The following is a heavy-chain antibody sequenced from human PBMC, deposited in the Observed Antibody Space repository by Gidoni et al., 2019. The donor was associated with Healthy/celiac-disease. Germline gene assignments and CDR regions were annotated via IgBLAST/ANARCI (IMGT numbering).Heavy chain of an antibody. CDR2: ISYDGSNK. CDR1: GFPFSSYA. Sequence: QVQLVESGGGVVQPGRSLRLSCAASGFPFSSYAMHWVRQAPGKGLEWVAVISYDGSNKYYADSVKGRFTISRDNSKNTLYLQMNSLRAEDTAVYYCARDPIPYGDYGTGSDYWGQGTLVTVSS. D-gene: IGHD4-17*01. CDR3: ARDPIPYGDYGTGSDY. J-gene: IGHJ4*02. V-gene: IGHV3-30-3*01.